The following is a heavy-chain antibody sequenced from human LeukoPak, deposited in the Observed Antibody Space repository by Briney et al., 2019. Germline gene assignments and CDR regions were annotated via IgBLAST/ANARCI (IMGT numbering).Heavy chain of an antibody. J-gene: IGHJ4*02. CDR2: MNPNSGNT. V-gene: IGHV1-8*03. CDR3: ARLFQRNELNYYDSSGYSLGY. Sequence: RASVKVSCKASGYTFTSYDINWVRQATGQGLEWMGWMNPNSGNTGYAQKFQGRITITRNTSIRTAYMELSSLRSEDTAVYYCARLFQRNELNYYDSSGYSLGYWGQGTLVTVSS. D-gene: IGHD3-22*01. CDR1: GYTFTSYD.